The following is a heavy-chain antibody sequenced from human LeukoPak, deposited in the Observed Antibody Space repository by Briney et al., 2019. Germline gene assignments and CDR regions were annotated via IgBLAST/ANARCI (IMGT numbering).Heavy chain of an antibody. Sequence: ASETLSLTCTVSSGSMNNYYWNWIRQPAGKGLEWIGHIYSSGSTNYNPSLKSRVTISIDTSKNQFFLKLSSVTAADTAVYYCARRTDYWGPGTLVTVSS. CDR1: SGSMNNYY. CDR2: IYSSGST. V-gene: IGHV4-4*07. J-gene: IGHJ4*02. D-gene: IGHD1-14*01. CDR3: ARRTDY.